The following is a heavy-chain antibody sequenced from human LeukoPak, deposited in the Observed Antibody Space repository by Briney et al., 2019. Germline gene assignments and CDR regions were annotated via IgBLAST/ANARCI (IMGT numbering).Heavy chain of an antibody. CDR1: GFTFSNYT. V-gene: IGHV3-23*01. Sequence: PGGYLRFNCAASGFTFSNYTMVRVRHAQGNGWEWVSGISGSGGSTHYADSVKGRFTISRDNLKNTLYLQMNSLRAEDTAVYYCAKGIAVAAPFDYWGQGTLVTVSS. J-gene: IGHJ4*02. D-gene: IGHD6-19*01. CDR3: AKGIAVAAPFDY. CDR2: ISGSGGST.